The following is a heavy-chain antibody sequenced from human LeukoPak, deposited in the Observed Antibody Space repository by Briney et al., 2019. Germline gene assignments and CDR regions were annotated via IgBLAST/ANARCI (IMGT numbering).Heavy chain of an antibody. Sequence: ASVKVSCKASGYTFTGYYMHWVRQAPGQGLEWMGWINPTSGATNYAQKFQGRVTMTRDTSISTAYMELNSLRSDDTAVYYCARGVVAATFYYYMDAWGKGTTVTVSS. V-gene: IGHV1-2*02. D-gene: IGHD2-15*01. CDR3: ARGVVAATFYYYMDA. J-gene: IGHJ6*03. CDR1: GYTFTGYY. CDR2: INPTSGAT.